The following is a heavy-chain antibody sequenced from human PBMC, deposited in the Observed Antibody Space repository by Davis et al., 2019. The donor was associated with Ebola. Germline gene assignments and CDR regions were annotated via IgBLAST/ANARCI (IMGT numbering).Heavy chain of an antibody. Sequence: GGSLRLSCAASGFTFSSSAMHWVRQASGKGLEWVGRIRSKANSYATAYAASVKGRFTISRDDSKNTAYLQMNSLKTEDTAVYYCTSPIAVAGANYYYYGMDVWGQGTTVTVSS. CDR3: TSPIAVAGANYYYYGMDV. J-gene: IGHJ6*02. CDR1: GFTFSSSA. CDR2: IRSKANSYAT. V-gene: IGHV3-73*01. D-gene: IGHD6-19*01.